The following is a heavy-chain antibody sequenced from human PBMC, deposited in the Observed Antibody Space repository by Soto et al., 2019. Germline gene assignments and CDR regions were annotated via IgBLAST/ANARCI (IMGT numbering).Heavy chain of an antibody. CDR2: IYYSGST. CDR1: GGSISSGDYY. J-gene: IGHJ4*02. CDR3: ARGQRKTYYYDSSGYDY. Sequence: SETLSLTCTVSGGSISSGDYYWSWIRQPPGKGLEWIGYIYYSGSTYYNPSLKSRVTISVDTSKNQFSLKLSSVTAADTAVYYCARGQRKTYYYDSSGYDYWGQGTLVTVSS. D-gene: IGHD3-22*01. V-gene: IGHV4-30-4*01.